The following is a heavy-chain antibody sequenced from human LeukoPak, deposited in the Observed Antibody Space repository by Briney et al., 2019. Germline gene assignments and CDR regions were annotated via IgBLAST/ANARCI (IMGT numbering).Heavy chain of an antibody. Sequence: GRSLRLSCAASGFTFSSYGMHWVRQAPGKGLEWVTVISYDGSNKYYADSVKGRFTISRDNSKNTLYLQMNSLRAEDTAVYYCAKDRGGVEGTAILDYWGQGTLVTVSS. CDR2: ISYDGSNK. D-gene: IGHD2-21*02. J-gene: IGHJ4*02. V-gene: IGHV3-30*18. CDR1: GFTFSSYG. CDR3: AKDRGGVEGTAILDY.